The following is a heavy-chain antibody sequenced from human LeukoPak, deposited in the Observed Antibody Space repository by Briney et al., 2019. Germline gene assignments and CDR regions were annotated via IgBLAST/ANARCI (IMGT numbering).Heavy chain of an antibody. D-gene: IGHD5-12*01. CDR1: GYTFTSYD. CDR2: MNPNSGNT. CDR3: ARVGYNGYDNEDY. V-gene: IGHV1-8*01. Sequence: ASVKVSCKASGYTFTSYDINWVRQATGQGLEWMGWMNPNSGNTGYAQKFQGRVTMTRNTSKSTVYMELSSLRSEDTAMYYCARVGYNGYDNEDYWGQGTLVTVSS. J-gene: IGHJ4*02.